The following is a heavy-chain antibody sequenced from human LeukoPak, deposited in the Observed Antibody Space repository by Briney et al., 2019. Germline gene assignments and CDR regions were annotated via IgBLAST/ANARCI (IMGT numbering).Heavy chain of an antibody. CDR2: INPNSGGT. CDR1: GYTFTGYY. V-gene: IGHV1-2*02. Sequence: ASVKVSCKASGYTFTGYYMHWVRQAPGQGLEWMGWINPNSGGTNYAQKFQGRVTMTRDTSISTAYMELSRLRSDDTAVYYCARDQTYYYDSSGYGVCNYWGQGTLVTVSS. D-gene: IGHD3-22*01. J-gene: IGHJ4*02. CDR3: ARDQTYYYDSSGYGVCNY.